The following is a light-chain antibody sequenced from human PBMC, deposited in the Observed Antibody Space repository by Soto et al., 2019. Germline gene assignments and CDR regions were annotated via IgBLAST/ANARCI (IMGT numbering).Light chain of an antibody. CDR1: PSVSSSY. V-gene: IGKV3-15*01. J-gene: IGKJ5*01. Sequence: EIVLTQSPDTLSLSPGERATLSCRASPSVSSSYLAWYQQKPGQAPRLLIFGASSRATGIPARFSGSGSGTEFTLTISSLQSEDFAVYYCQQHNNWPPITFGQGTRLEIK. CDR3: QQHNNWPPIT. CDR2: GAS.